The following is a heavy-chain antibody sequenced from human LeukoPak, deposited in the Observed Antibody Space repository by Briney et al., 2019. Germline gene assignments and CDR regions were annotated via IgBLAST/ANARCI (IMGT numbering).Heavy chain of an antibody. CDR2: ISSSSSYI. Sequence: GGSLRLSCAASGFTFSDYYMSWIRQAPGKGLEWVSSISSSSSYIYYADSVKGRFTISRDNAKNSLYLQMNSLRAEDTAVYYCARALTTVTTSWFDPWGQGTLVTVSS. D-gene: IGHD4-17*01. J-gene: IGHJ5*02. CDR1: GFTFSDYY. V-gene: IGHV3-11*06. CDR3: ARALTTVTTSWFDP.